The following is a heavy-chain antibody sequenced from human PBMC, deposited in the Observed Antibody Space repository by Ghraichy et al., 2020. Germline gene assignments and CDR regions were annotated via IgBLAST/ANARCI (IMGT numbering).Heavy chain of an antibody. CDR3: AREGTSTSSWYWY. CDR1: GDSVSTNSAA. CDR2: TYYRSKWYT. J-gene: IGHJ4*02. D-gene: IGHD6-13*01. Sequence: SQTLSLTCAISGDSVSTNSAAWNWIRQSPLRGLEWLGRTYYRSKWYTDSALSVKSRITINPDTSKNQLSLQLNSVTPEDTAVYYCAREGTSTSSWYWYWGQGTLVTVSS. V-gene: IGHV6-1*01.